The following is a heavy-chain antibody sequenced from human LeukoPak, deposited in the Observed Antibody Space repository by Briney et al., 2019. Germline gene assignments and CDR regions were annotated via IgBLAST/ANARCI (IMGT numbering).Heavy chain of an antibody. J-gene: IGHJ4*02. D-gene: IGHD1-1*01. CDR2: IYYSGST. Sequence: TLSLTCTVSGGSISGGGSYWTWIRQHPGKGLAWIGYIYYSGSTYYNPSLKSRFTISVDTSKNQFSLKLSSVTAADTAVYYCARWYLDRGFDYWGQGTLVNVSS. CDR3: ARWYLDRGFDY. CDR1: GGSISGGGSY. V-gene: IGHV4-31*03.